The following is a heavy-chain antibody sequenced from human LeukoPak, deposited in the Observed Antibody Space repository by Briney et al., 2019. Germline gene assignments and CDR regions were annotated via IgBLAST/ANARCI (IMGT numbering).Heavy chain of an antibody. J-gene: IGHJ4*02. CDR2: VFYSGST. CDR1: GGSISSSTW. Sequence: SETLSLTCAVSGGSISSSTWWTWVRQPPGKGLEWIGEVFYSGSTNSNPSLKSRLTMSVDESKHEFSLKLTSVTAADTAIYYCASGGLVSRYLDHWGQGTLVTVSP. CDR3: ASGGLVSRYLDH. D-gene: IGHD3-9*01. V-gene: IGHV4-4*02.